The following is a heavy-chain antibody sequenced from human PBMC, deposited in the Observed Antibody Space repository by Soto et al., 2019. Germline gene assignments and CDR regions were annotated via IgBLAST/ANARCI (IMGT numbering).Heavy chain of an antibody. J-gene: IGHJ4*02. Sequence: GGSLRLSCAASGFTFSSYSMHWVRQAPGKGLEWVAVISYDGSNKYYADSVKGRFTISRDNSKNTLYLQLNSLRAEDTAVYYCARDKRDLRFLEWSYYFDYWGQGTLVTVSS. CDR2: ISYDGSNK. D-gene: IGHD3-3*01. CDR3: ARDKRDLRFLEWSYYFDY. V-gene: IGHV3-30-3*01. CDR1: GFTFSSYS.